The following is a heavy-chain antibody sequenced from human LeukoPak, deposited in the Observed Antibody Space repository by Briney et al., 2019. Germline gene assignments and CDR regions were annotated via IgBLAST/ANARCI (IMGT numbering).Heavy chain of an antibody. CDR2: ISWDGGST. Sequence: GGSLRLSCAASGFTFDDYAMHWVRQAPGKGLEWVSLISWDGGSTYYADSVKGRFTISRDNSKNSLYLQMNSLRAEDTALYYCAKDPFTYYDILTGPVGWGQGTLVTVSS. V-gene: IGHV3-43D*03. J-gene: IGHJ4*02. CDR3: AKDPFTYYDILTGPVG. D-gene: IGHD3-9*01. CDR1: GFTFDDYA.